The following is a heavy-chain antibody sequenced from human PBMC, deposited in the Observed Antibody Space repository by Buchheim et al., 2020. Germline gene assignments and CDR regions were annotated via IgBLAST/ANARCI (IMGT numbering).Heavy chain of an antibody. CDR1: GFTFSSYE. CDR2: ITNSGGTI. Sequence: EVQLVESGGGLVQPGGSPRLSCAASGFTFSSYEMNWVRQAPGKGLEWVSYITNSGGTIYYADSVKGRFTISRDNAKNSLSLQMNSLRAEDTAVYYCVREYYYYGMDVWGQGP. CDR3: VREYYYYGMDV. V-gene: IGHV3-48*03. J-gene: IGHJ6*02.